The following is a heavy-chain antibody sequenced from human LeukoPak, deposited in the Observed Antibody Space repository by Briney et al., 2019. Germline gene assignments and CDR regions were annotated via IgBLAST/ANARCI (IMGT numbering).Heavy chain of an antibody. CDR2: IYSGGST. Sequence: GGSLRLSCAASGFTVSSNYMSWVRQAPGKGLEWVSAIYSGGSTYYADSVKGRFTISRDNSKNTLYLQMNSLRAEDTAVYYCARVFSSSSELGYWGQGTLVTVSS. CDR3: ARVFSSSSELGY. CDR1: GFTVSSNY. J-gene: IGHJ4*02. V-gene: IGHV3-66*01. D-gene: IGHD6-6*01.